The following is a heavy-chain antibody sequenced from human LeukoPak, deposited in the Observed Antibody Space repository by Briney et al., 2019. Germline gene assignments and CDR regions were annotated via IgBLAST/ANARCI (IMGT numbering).Heavy chain of an antibody. CDR1: GFSLSTSGMC. CDR3: ARIRYGYSSSSTFYYGMDV. D-gene: IGHD6-6*01. CDR2: IDWDDDK. Sequence: ESGPTLVNPTQTLTLTCTFSGFSLSTSGMCVSWIRQPPGKALEWLARIDWDDDKYYSTSLKTRLTISKDTSKNQVVLTMTNMDPVDTATYYCARIRYGYSSSSTFYYGMDVWGQGTTVTVSS. J-gene: IGHJ6*02. V-gene: IGHV2-70*11.